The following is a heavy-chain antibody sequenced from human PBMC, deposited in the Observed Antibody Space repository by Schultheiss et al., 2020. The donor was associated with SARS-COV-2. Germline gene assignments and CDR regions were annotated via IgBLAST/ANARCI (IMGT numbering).Heavy chain of an antibody. CDR2: IYYSGST. CDR3: ARSGYSSGWYPFDY. CDR1: GGSISSYY. J-gene: IGHJ4*02. D-gene: IGHD6-19*01. V-gene: IGHV4-59*12. Sequence: SETLSLTCTVSGGSISSYYWSWIRQPPGKGLEWIGYIYYSGSTNYNPSLKSRVTISVDTSKNQFSLKLSSVTAADTAVYYCARSGYSSGWYPFDYWGQGTLVTVSS.